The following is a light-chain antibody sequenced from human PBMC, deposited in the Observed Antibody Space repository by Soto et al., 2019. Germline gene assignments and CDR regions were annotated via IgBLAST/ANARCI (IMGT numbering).Light chain of an antibody. CDR3: QQYNRWPLT. V-gene: IGKV3-15*01. CDR1: QSVSSN. CDR2: GAS. J-gene: IGKJ4*01. Sequence: EIVMTQTPATLSVSPGERATLSCRASQSVSSNLAWYQHKPGQAASLLIHGASTRATGIPARFSGSGSGTEFTLTISSLQFEDFAVYYCQQYNRWPLTFGGGTKGEIK.